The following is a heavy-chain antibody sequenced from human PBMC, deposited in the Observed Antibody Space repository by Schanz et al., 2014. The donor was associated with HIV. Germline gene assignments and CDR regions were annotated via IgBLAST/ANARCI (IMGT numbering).Heavy chain of an antibody. Sequence: VQLMESGGGVVQPGTPLKLSCAASGFTFSSYAMTWVRQAPGKGLDWVSTISGSDGDTYYADSVKGRFTISRDNSRNALYLHMNSLRADDTAIYYCVKAYSSGFSGAGSWGQGALVTVSS. CDR3: VKAYSSGFSGAGS. V-gene: IGHV3-23*01. J-gene: IGHJ5*02. CDR2: ISGSDGDT. D-gene: IGHD5-18*01. CDR1: GFTFSSYA.